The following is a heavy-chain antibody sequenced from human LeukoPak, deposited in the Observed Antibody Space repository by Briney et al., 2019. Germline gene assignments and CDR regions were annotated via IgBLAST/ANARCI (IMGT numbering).Heavy chain of an antibody. Sequence: PGGSLRLSCAASGFTFRTYGMHWVRQAPGKGLEWVAVISFDGTYRYYADSVKGRFTISRDNSENTLHLQMNSLRTEDTALYYCAKDWGREFASGGSYLDDWGLGTPVTVSS. CDR1: GFTFRTYG. V-gene: IGHV3-30*18. CDR2: ISFDGTYR. D-gene: IGHD3-10*01. J-gene: IGHJ4*02. CDR3: AKDWGREFASGGSYLDD.